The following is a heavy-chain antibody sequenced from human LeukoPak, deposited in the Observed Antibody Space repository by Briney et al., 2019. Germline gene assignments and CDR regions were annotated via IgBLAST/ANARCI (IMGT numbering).Heavy chain of an antibody. Sequence: GGSLRLSCAASGFTFSTYAMHWVRQAPGKGLEYVAAISSDGGVTYYAGSVKGRFTISRDNSKNTLYLQMGSLRAEDMAVYYCARRSLPERSGWYFPDYWGQGTLVTVSS. V-gene: IGHV3-64*02. CDR2: ISSDGGVT. CDR3: ARRSLPERSGWYFPDY. J-gene: IGHJ4*02. CDR1: GFTFSTYA. D-gene: IGHD6-19*01.